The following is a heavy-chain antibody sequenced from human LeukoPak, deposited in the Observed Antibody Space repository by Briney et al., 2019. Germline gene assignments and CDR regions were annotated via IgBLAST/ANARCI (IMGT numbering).Heavy chain of an antibody. CDR1: EFDFSSHA. CDR3: ANEIRPNGD. Sequence: GGSLRLSCAASEFDFSSHAMTWVRQAPGKGLEWVSAISISGSKTYYADSVKGRFTISRDNSKNTLYLQMNSLRAEDTAVYYCANEIRPNGDWGQGTQVTVSS. CDR2: ISISGSKT. V-gene: IGHV3-23*01. J-gene: IGHJ4*02. D-gene: IGHD2-8*01.